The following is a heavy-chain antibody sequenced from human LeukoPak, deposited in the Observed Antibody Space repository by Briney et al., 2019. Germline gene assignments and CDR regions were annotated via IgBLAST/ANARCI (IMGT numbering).Heavy chain of an antibody. D-gene: IGHD6-13*01. CDR1: GFTFSSYA. CDR3: AKGQYSSSSNWLDP. Sequence: GGSLRLSCAASGFTFSSYAMNWVRQAPAKGLEWVSSISSSGASTYYADSVKGRFTIPRDNSKNTLYLQMNSLRAEDTAVYYCAKGQYSSSSNWLDPWGQGTLVTVSS. V-gene: IGHV3-23*01. CDR2: ISSSGAST. J-gene: IGHJ5*02.